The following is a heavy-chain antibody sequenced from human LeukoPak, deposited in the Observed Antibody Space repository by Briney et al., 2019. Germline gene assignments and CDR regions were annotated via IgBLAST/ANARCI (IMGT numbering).Heavy chain of an antibody. V-gene: IGHV4-30-4*01. Sequence: PSETPSLTCTVSGGSISSGDYYWSWIRQPPGKGLEWIGYIYYSGCTYYNPSLKSRVTISVDTSKNQFSLKLSSVTAADTAVYYCARECDCSGGSCYHNWFDPWGQGTLVTVSS. CDR2: IYYSGCT. J-gene: IGHJ5*02. D-gene: IGHD2-15*01. CDR3: ARECDCSGGSCYHNWFDP. CDR1: GGSISSGDYY.